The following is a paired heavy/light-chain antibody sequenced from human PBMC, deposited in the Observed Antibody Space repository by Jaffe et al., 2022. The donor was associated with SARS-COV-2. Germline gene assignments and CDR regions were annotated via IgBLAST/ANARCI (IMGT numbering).Light chain of an antibody. CDR1: QSISVW. J-gene: IGKJ1*01. CDR3: QQYNDYSRT. CDR2: KAS. V-gene: IGKV1-5*03. Sequence: DIQMTQSPSTLSASVGDRVTITCRASQSISVWLAWYQQKPGKAPKLLIYKASSLESGVSSRFSGSGSGTEFTLTISSLQPDDFATYYCQQYNDYSRTFGQGTKVEIK.
Heavy chain of an antibody. CDR2: ISSSGDT. D-gene: IGHD2-15*01. V-gene: IGHV3-23*04. CDR3: AKRLSGYYYMDV. J-gene: IGHJ6*03. Sequence: EVQLVESGGGLVQPGGSLRLSCAASGFIFRTYAMTWVRQAPGQGLEWVSDISSSGDTIYAESVKGRFTITRDNSKTMLFLEMNSLRAEDTAIYYCAKRLSGYYYMDVWGKGTTVTVSS. CDR1: GFIFRTYA.